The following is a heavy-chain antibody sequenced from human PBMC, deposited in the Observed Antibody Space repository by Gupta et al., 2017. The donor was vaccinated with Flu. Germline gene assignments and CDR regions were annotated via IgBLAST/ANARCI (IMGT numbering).Heavy chain of an antibody. J-gene: IGHJ6*02. CDR2: ISSSSSYI. Sequence: EVQLVESGGGLVKPGGSLRLPCAASGFPSSTYSINWVRQAPGKGLEGVSSISSSSSYIYYADSVKARFTISRDNAKNSLYLQMNSLRAEDTAVYYCARSWSAQGSPLDVWGQGTTVTVSS. D-gene: IGHD3-3*01. CDR1: GFPSSTYS. V-gene: IGHV3-21*01. CDR3: ARSWSAQGSPLDV.